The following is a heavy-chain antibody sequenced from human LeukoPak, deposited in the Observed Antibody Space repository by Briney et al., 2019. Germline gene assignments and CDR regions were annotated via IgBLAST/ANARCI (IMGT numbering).Heavy chain of an antibody. CDR1: GGSISSSSYY. CDR2: IYYSGST. CDR3: ARQDIAAAGAFDY. D-gene: IGHD6-13*01. V-gene: IGHV4-39*01. J-gene: IGHJ4*02. Sequence: PSETLFLTCTVSGGSISSSSYYWGWIRQPPGKGLEWIGSIYYSGSTYYNPSLKSRVTISVDTSKNQFSLKLSSVTAADTAVYYCARQDIAAAGAFDYWGQGTLVTVSS.